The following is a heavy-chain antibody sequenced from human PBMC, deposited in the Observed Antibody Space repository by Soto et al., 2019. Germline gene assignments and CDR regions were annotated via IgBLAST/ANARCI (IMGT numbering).Heavy chain of an antibody. D-gene: IGHD3-22*01. CDR3: AKAYYYDSSASDY. J-gene: IGHJ4*02. V-gene: IGHV3-21*01. Sequence: EVQLVESGGGLVKPGGSLRLSCATSGFIFSTYSMNWVRQAPGKGLEWVSSISTSSSSMYYADSVKGRFTISRDNAKNSLSLQMNSLRAEDTAMYYCAKAYYYDSSASDYWGQGTLVTVSS. CDR1: GFIFSTYS. CDR2: ISTSSSSM.